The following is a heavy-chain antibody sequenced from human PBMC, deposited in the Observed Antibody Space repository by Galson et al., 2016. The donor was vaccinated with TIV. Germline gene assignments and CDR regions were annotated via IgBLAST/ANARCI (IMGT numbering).Heavy chain of an antibody. Sequence: SLRLSCAVSGFTFSRLYMTWVRQAPGKGLEWVSVIHSSGTTFYADSVKGRFTISRDNSKNTVFLQMNSLRADDTAVYYCGADTTTWFRADHWGQGTLVTVSS. CDR2: IHSSGTT. V-gene: IGHV3-53*01. D-gene: IGHD1-14*01. CDR3: GADTTTWFRADH. CDR1: GFTFSRLY. J-gene: IGHJ4*02.